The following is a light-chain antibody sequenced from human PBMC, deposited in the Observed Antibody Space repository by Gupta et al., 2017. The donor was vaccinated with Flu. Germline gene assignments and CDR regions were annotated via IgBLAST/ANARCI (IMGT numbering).Light chain of an antibody. V-gene: IGKV1-5*03. CDR3: QQYNSYPYS. CDR2: KAS. CDR1: QSISSW. J-gene: IGKJ2*03. Sequence: PSTVYTSVGDRVSITCRSSQSISSWLAWYQQKPGKAPKLLIYKASNLESGVPSRFSGSGSGTEFTLTISSLQPDDFATYYCQQYNSYPYSFGQGTKVDI.